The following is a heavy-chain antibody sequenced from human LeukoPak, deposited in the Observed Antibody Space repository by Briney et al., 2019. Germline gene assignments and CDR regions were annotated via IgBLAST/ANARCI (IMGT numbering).Heavy chain of an antibody. J-gene: IGHJ5*02. CDR1: GGSISSSSYY. CDR2: IYTSGST. V-gene: IGHV4-61*02. D-gene: IGHD1-26*01. Sequence: SETLSLTCTVSGGSISSSSYYWSWIRQPAGKGLEWIGRIYTSGSTNYNPSLKSRVTISVDTSKNQFSLKLSSVTAADTAVYYCARHIKYSGSYYPRGGWFDPWGQGTLVTVSS. CDR3: ARHIKYSGSYYPRGGWFDP.